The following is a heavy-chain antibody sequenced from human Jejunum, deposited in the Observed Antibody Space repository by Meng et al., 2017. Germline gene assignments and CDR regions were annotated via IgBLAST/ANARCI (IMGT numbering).Heavy chain of an antibody. CDR1: GFIFSSYE. CDR2: ISSGGIT. J-gene: IGHJ6*02. Sequence: GESLKISCAASGFIFSSYEMNWVRQAPGKGLEWVSYISSGGITHYADSVKGRFTISRDNAKNSLYLQMNSLRAEDTAIYYCARKSRRYFGLDYYYRMDVWGQGTTVTGSS. CDR3: ARKSRRYFGLDYYYRMDV. V-gene: IGHV3-48*03. D-gene: IGHD3-9*01.